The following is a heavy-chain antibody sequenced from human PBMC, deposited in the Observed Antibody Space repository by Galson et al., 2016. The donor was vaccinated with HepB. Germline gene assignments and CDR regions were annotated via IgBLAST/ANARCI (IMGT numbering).Heavy chain of an antibody. J-gene: IGHJ5*02. D-gene: IGHD2-21*01. Sequence: SVKVSCKASGYTFRNYGITWVRQAPGQGLEWMGWISVYNGNTKYAQKFQGRFSMTTDTSTSTAYMELRTRRSDDTAVYYCAREARSLVVSSGAWFDTWGQGTLVSVSS. CDR2: ISVYNGNT. V-gene: IGHV1-18*01. CDR1: GYTFRNYG. CDR3: AREARSLVVSSGAWFDT.